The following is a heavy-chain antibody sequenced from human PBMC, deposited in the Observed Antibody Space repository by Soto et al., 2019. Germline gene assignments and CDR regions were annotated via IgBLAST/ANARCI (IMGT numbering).Heavy chain of an antibody. CDR3: AREGYYSGSGTYSPPRYYGMDV. CDR1: GYTFSSYG. Sequence: QVQLVQSGVEVKKAGASVKVSCKASGYTFSSYGISWARQAPGQGLEWMGWISDYNGNTHYAQKFQGRLIMTTDTSTXTPXXEXRGLRSDDTAVYFCAREGYYSGSGTYSPPRYYGMDVWGQGTTVTVSS. D-gene: IGHD3-10*01. J-gene: IGHJ6*02. V-gene: IGHV1-18*01. CDR2: ISDYNGNT.